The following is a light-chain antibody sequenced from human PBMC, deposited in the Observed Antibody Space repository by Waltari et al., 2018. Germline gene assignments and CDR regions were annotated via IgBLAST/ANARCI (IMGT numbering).Light chain of an antibody. Sequence: ELVLTQSPATLSLSPGERATLSCRASQSVSSYLASYQQKPGQAPRLLIYDASNRATGIPARFSGSGSGTDFTLTISSLEPEDFAVYYCQQRSNWPPWTFGQGTKVEIK. V-gene: IGKV3-11*01. CDR1: QSVSSY. CDR3: QQRSNWPPWT. J-gene: IGKJ1*01. CDR2: DAS.